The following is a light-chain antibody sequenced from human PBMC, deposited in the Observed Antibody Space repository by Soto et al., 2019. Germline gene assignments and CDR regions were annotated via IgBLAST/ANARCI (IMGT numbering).Light chain of an antibody. CDR2: WAS. CDR3: QQSYRTPWT. J-gene: IGKJ1*01. CDR1: QSVLYSSNNKNY. Sequence: DIVMTQSPDSLSVSLGERATINCKSSQSVLYSSNNKNYLAWYQQKPGQPPKLLIYWASTRESGVPDRFSGSESGTDFTLTISSLQAEDVAVYYCQQSYRTPWTFGQGTKVEIK. V-gene: IGKV4-1*01.